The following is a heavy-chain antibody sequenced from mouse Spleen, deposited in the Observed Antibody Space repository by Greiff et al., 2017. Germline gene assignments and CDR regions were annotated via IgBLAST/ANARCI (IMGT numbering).Heavy chain of an antibody. J-gene: IGHJ1*03. D-gene: IGHD1-1*01. V-gene: IGHV5-6*01. Sequence: EVKLVESGGDLVKPGGSLKLSCAASGFTFSSYGMSWVRQTPDKRLEWVATISSGGSYTYYPDSVKGRFTISRDNAKNTLYLQMSSLKSEDTAMYYCARDYYGRSYGYFDVWGTGTTVTVSS. CDR2: ISSGGSYT. CDR1: GFTFSSYG. CDR3: ARDYYGRSYGYFDV.